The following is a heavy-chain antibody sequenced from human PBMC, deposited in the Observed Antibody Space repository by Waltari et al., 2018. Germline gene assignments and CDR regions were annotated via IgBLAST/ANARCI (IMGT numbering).Heavy chain of an antibody. CDR1: GFSFCTYG. D-gene: IGHD3-10*01. CDR3: AKASGESAFDI. CDR2: IYFDGSEK. V-gene: IGHV3-33*06. J-gene: IGHJ3*02. Sequence: QVRLVESGGGVVQPGRSLRLSCVASGFSFCTYGMHWVRQAQGKGLEWVGSIYFDGSEKFYADSMKGRFTISRDNSKNTLYLQIISLRVEDTSVYYCAKASGESAFDIWGQGTMVIVSS.